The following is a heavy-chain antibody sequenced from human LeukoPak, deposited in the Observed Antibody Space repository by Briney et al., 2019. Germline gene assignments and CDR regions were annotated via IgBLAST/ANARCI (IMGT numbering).Heavy chain of an antibody. CDR3: ARDDVASVFDY. Sequence: GGSLRLSCAASGFTVSSNYMTWVRQAPGKGREWVSVIYSGGNTYYADSVKGRFTISRDNSKNTLYLQMNSLRAEDTAIYYCARDDVASVFDYWGQGTLVTVSS. J-gene: IGHJ4*02. CDR2: IYSGGNT. D-gene: IGHD3-16*01. CDR1: GFTVSSNY. V-gene: IGHV3-66*02.